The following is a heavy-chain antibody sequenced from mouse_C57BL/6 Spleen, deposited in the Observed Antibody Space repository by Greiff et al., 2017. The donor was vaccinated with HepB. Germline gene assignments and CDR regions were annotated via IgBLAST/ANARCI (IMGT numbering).Heavy chain of an antibody. J-gene: IGHJ2*01. D-gene: IGHD2-2*01. Sequence: EVHLVESGGGLVQPGGSLSLSCAASGFTFTDYYMSWVRQPPGKALEWLGFIRNKANGYTTEYSASVKGRFTISRDNSQSILYLQMNALRAEDSATYYCARYKTPLDGYDMGDYCDYWGQGTTLTVSS. V-gene: IGHV7-3*01. CDR1: GFTFTDYY. CDR2: IRNKANGYTT. CDR3: ARYKTPLDGYDMGDYCDY.